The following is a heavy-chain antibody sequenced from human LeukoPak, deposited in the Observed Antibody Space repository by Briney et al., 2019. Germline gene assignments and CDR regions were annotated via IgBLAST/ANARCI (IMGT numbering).Heavy chain of an antibody. CDR1: GYSFTNYG. CDR3: ASPNVVVTGDFQY. D-gene: IGHD2-21*02. CDR2: ISAYNGNT. V-gene: IGHV1-18*01. Sequence: GASVKVSCKASGYSFTNYGISWVRQAPGQGLEWMGWISAYNGNTNYAQKFQGSVTMTTDTSTTTAYMELRSLRSDDTAVYYCASPNVVVTGDFQYWGQGTLVTVSS. J-gene: IGHJ1*01.